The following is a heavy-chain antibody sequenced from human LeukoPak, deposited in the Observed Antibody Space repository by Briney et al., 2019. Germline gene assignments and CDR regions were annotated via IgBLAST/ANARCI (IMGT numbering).Heavy chain of an antibody. CDR3: ARGRGVYDILTGSYYFDY. D-gene: IGHD3-9*01. Sequence: GGSLRLSCVASGFTFSDSWMSWVRQAPGKGLEWVAVIWYDGSNKYYADSVEGRFTISRDNSKNTLYLQMNSLRAEDTAVYYCARGRGVYDILTGSYYFDYWGQGTLVTVSS. J-gene: IGHJ4*02. V-gene: IGHV3-33*08. CDR1: GFTFSDSW. CDR2: IWYDGSNK.